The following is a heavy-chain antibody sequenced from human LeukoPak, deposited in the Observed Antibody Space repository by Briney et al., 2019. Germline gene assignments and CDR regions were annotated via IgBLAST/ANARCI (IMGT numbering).Heavy chain of an antibody. J-gene: IGHJ6*02. CDR3: ARDLWTSRDYYGMDV. CDR1: GFTFSSDT. V-gene: IGHV3-21*01. D-gene: IGHD2/OR15-2a*01. Sequence: GGSLRLSCAASGFTFSSDTMSWVRQAPGKGLEWVPSMSSTSKYKYYADSVKGRFTISRDNAKNSLYLQMNSLRADDTAVYYCARDLWTSRDYYGMDVWGQGTTVTVSS. CDR2: MSSTSKYK.